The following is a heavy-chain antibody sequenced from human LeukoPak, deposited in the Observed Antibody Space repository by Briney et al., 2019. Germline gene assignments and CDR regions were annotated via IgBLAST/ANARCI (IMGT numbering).Heavy chain of an antibody. CDR2: IYYSAST. CDR1: GASMSSEDYY. J-gene: IGHJ4*02. CDR3: ANY. V-gene: IGHV4-30-4*01. Sequence: SETLSLTCAVSGASMSSEDYYWRWVRQTPGKGLEWIAYIYYSASTSYPPSLKSRPTISLYTSKNQFSLKLSSVAAADTAVYYCANYWGQGTLITVSS.